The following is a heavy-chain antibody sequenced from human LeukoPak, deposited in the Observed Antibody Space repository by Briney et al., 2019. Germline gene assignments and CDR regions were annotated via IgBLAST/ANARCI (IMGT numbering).Heavy chain of an antibody. CDR2: IKQDGSDK. V-gene: IGHV3-7*01. CDR1: GFTLSSNW. Sequence: GGSLRLSCAASGFTLSSNWMSWVRQAPGKGPEWVANIKQDGSDKYYVGSVKGRFTISRDNAKNSLYLQMNSLRAEDTAVYFCARERRGGDAFDMWGQGSVVTVSS. J-gene: IGHJ3*02. CDR3: ARERRGGDAFDM. D-gene: IGHD3-10*01.